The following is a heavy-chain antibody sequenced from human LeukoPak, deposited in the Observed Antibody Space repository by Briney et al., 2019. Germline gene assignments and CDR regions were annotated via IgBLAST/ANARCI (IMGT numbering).Heavy chain of an antibody. V-gene: IGHV3-21*01. J-gene: IGHJ4*02. Sequence: GGSLRLSCAASGFTFDTYAMTWVRQAPGKGLEWASSISNGGTYIYYAESLRGRSTISRDNTKNFLYLQLSTLRVEDTAVYYCARDRPTGRSRGVVVQWGQGTLVTVSS. CDR2: ISNGGTYI. CDR1: GFTFDTYA. CDR3: ARDRPTGRSRGVVVQ. D-gene: IGHD2-15*01.